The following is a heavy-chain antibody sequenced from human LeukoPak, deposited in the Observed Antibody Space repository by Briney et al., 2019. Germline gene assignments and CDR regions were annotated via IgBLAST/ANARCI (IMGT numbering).Heavy chain of an antibody. D-gene: IGHD6-13*01. CDR3: ARGWPSFDY. J-gene: IGHJ4*02. CDR2: IYYSGNT. Sequence: SETLSLTCTVSGGSLSSYYWNRIRQPPGKGLEWIGYIYYSGNTNYNPSLKSRVTISVDTSKNQFSLKLSSVTAADTAIYYCARGWPSFDYWGQGALVTVSS. V-gene: IGHV4-59*01. CDR1: GGSLSSYY.